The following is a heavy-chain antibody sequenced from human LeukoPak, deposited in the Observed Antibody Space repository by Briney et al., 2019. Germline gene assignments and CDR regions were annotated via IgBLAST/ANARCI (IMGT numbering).Heavy chain of an antibody. J-gene: IGHJ3*02. CDR2: IDPGDSDT. CDR1: GYSLTSYW. V-gene: IGHV5-51*01. CDR3: ARHLSDIAYCGGDCYFAFDI. Sequence: GESLKISCKGSGYSLTSYWIGRVRQMPGKGLEWMGIIDPGDSDTRYSPSLQGQVTISADKYMSTAYLQWSSLKASDTAMYYCARHLSDIAYCGGDCYFAFDIWGQGTMVTVSS. D-gene: IGHD2-21*02.